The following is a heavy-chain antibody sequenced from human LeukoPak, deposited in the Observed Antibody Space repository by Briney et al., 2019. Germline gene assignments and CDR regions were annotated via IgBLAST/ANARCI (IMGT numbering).Heavy chain of an antibody. D-gene: IGHD2-2*01. J-gene: IGHJ5*02. CDR2: ISAYNGNT. Sequence: ASVKVSCKASGYTFTSYGISWVRQAPGQGLGWMGWISAYNGNTNYAQKLQGRVTMTTDTSTSTAYMELRSLRSEDTAVYYCARDEEYCSSTSCYANWFDPWGQGTLVTVSS. V-gene: IGHV1-18*01. CDR3: ARDEEYCSSTSCYANWFDP. CDR1: GYTFTSYG.